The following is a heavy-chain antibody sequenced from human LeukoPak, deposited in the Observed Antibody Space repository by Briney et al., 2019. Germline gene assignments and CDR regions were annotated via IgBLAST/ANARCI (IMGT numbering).Heavy chain of an antibody. Sequence: GGPLRLSCVGSGFVFHNYAMHWVRRPPGKGVEWVSAINWNSDTKAYADSVKGRFTISRDRARNSLYLQMDSLRPEDTALYYCAKDTGGNGAYFYGMDVWGQGTSVTVSS. CDR3: AKDTGGNGAYFYGMDV. CDR2: INWNSDTK. V-gene: IGHV3-9*01. D-gene: IGHD4-23*01. J-gene: IGHJ6*02. CDR1: GFVFHNYA.